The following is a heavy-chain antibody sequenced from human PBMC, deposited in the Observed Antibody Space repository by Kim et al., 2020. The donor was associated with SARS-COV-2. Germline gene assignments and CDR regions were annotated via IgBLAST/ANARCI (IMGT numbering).Heavy chain of an antibody. J-gene: IGHJ3*01. CDR3: ARGANTLSAFDL. Sequence: TKYAERFQGRVTMTRDTSISKVYMELSRLKSDDTAVYYCARGANTLSAFDLWGQGTMVTVSS. CDR2: T. V-gene: IGHV1-2*02.